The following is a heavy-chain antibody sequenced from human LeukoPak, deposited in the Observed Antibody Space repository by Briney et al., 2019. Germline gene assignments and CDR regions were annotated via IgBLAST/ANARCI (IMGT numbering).Heavy chain of an antibody. CDR3: AIDEPNYAPYDFDY. V-gene: IGHV3-15*01. D-gene: IGHD4/OR15-4a*01. CDR2: IKSKVDGETT. J-gene: IGHJ4*02. Sequence: GGSLRLSCAASRFTFSNAWMNWVRQAPGKGLEWVGRIKSKVDGETTDYAAPVKGGFTISRDDSNNMVYLQMNSLKIEDTAVYYCAIDEPNYAPYDFDYWGQGTLVTVSS. CDR1: RFTFSNAW.